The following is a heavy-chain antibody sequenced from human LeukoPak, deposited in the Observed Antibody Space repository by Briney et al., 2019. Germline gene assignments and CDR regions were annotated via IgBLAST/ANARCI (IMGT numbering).Heavy chain of an antibody. CDR2: INHSGST. V-gene: IGHV4-34*01. CDR3: ARRWLAPFDY. J-gene: IGHJ4*02. Sequence: WETLSLTCAVYGGSFSGYYWSWIRQPPGKGLEWIGEINHSGSTNYNPSLKSRVTISVDTSKNQFSLKLSSVTAADTAVYYCARRWLAPFDYWGQGTLVTVSS. D-gene: IGHD6-19*01. CDR1: GGSFSGYY.